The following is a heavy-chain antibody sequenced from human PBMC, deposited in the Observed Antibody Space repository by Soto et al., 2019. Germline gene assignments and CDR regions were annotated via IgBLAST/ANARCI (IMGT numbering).Heavy chain of an antibody. J-gene: IGHJ4*02. Sequence: SETLSLTCSVSSDSFSSYYWSWIRQPAGKGLEWIGRIDASGYTNSNPSLKSRVTMSVDTPKSQFSLKLSSVTAADTAMYYCAREGPYYDILTGYYKYYFDNWGQGTLVTVS. CDR1: SDSFSSYY. V-gene: IGHV4-4*07. CDR2: IDASGYT. CDR3: AREGPYYDILTGYYKYYFDN. D-gene: IGHD3-9*01.